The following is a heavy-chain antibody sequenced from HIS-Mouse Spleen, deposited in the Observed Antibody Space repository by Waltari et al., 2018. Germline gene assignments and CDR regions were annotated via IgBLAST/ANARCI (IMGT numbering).Heavy chain of an antibody. CDR3: ASRSYSSGWYKAFDI. CDR2: SYYSGST. J-gene: IGHJ3*02. Sequence: QVQLQESGPGLVKPSETLSLTCTVSGGSVSSGSYYWSWIRQPPGKGLEWIGYSYYSGSTNYNPSLKSRVTISVDTSKNQFSLKLSSVTAADTAVYYCASRSYSSGWYKAFDIWGQGTMVTVSS. V-gene: IGHV4-61*01. D-gene: IGHD6-19*01. CDR1: GGSVSSGSYY.